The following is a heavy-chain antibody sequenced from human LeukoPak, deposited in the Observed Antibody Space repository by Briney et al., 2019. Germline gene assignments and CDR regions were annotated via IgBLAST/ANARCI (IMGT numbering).Heavy chain of an antibody. J-gene: IGHJ6*02. V-gene: IGHV3-21*05. Sequence: PGGALRLSCAASGFTFSTYPMNWVRQAPGKGLEWISNIRDTGNDMYYADSVKGRFTISRDNAKNSLYLQMSNLRAEDTAVYFCARGGGLDVWGQGATVTVSS. CDR1: GFTFSTYP. CDR3: ARGGGLDV. CDR2: IRDTGNDM. D-gene: IGHD3-16*01.